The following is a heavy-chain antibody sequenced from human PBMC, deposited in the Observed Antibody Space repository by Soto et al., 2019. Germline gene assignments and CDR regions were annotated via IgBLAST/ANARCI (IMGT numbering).Heavy chain of an antibody. D-gene: IGHD3-10*01. CDR2: ISDNGRP. CDR1: DGSISSGGYY. CDR3: ARNDSGSKNFHY. V-gene: IGHV4-31*03. J-gene: IGHJ4*02. Sequence: QVQLQESGPGLVKPSQTLSLTCSVSDGSISSGGYYWSWIRLHPGKGLEWIGYISDNGRPYYNPSLKSRVTISEDRSKNQFYLRLRSVTAADTAVYYCARNDSGSKNFHYWGQGTLVTVSS.